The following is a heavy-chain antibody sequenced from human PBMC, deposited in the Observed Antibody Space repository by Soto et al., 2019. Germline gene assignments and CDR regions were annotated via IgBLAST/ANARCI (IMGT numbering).Heavy chain of an antibody. CDR1: GFSLSTSGVG. Sequence: SGPTLVNPTQTLTLTCTFSGFSLSTSGVGVGWIRQPPGKALEWLALIYWDDDKRYSPSLKSRLTITKDTSKNQVVLTMTNMDPVDTATYYCAHRRLVGRGYCSGGSCYAFDYWGQGTLVTSPQ. D-gene: IGHD2-15*01. V-gene: IGHV2-5*02. CDR3: AHRRLVGRGYCSGGSCYAFDY. J-gene: IGHJ4*02. CDR2: IYWDDDK.